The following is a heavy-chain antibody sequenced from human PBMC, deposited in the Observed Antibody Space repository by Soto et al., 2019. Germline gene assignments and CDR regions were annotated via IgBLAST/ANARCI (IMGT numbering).Heavy chain of an antibody. D-gene: IGHD5-12*01. CDR2: ISPYNGNT. CDR1: GYTFISYG. J-gene: IGHJ3*02. Sequence: HVQLVQSGAEVKKPGASLKVSCKASGYTFISYGVSWVRQAPGQGLEWLGWISPYNGNTNYAQKFQGRITMTTDTSTSTGYMELRSLRTDDTAVYYCARDQTKWLTDAFDIWGQGTMVVVSS. CDR3: ARDQTKWLTDAFDI. V-gene: IGHV1-18*01.